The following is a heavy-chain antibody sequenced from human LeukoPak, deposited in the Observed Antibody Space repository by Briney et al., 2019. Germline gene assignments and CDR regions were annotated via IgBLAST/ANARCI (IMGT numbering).Heavy chain of an antibody. CDR3: ARRSIVVVPAAPFDY. CDR1: GGSISSGDYY. V-gene: IGHV4-30-4*01. D-gene: IGHD2-2*01. CDR2: IYYSVST. Sequence: SQTLSLTCTVSGGSISSGDYYWSWIRQPPGKGLEWIGYIYYSVSTYYNPSLKSRVTISVDTSKNQFSLKLSSVTAADTAVYYCARRSIVVVPAAPFDYWGQGTLVTVSS. J-gene: IGHJ4*02.